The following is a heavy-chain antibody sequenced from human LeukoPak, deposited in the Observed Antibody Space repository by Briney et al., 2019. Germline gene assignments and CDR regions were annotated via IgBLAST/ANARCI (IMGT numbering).Heavy chain of an antibody. V-gene: IGHV4-59*01. Sequence: PSETLSLTCTVSGGSISSYYWSWIRQPPGKGLEWIGYIYYSGSTNYNPSLKSRVTISVDTSKNQFSLKLSSVTAADTAVYYCARCIAAAGTVDYYYMDVWGKGTTVTVSS. D-gene: IGHD6-13*01. J-gene: IGHJ6*03. CDR1: GGSISSYY. CDR3: ARCIAAAGTVDYYYMDV. CDR2: IYYSGST.